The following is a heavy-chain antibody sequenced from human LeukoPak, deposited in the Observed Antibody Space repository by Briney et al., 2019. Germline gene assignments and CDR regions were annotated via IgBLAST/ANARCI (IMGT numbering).Heavy chain of an antibody. CDR2: ISGSGGST. J-gene: IGHJ3*02. CDR1: GFTFSSYA. Sequence: GGSLRLSCAASGFTFSSYAMSWVRQAPGKGLEWVSAISGSGGSTYYADSVEGRFTISRDNSKNTLYLQMNSLRAEDTAVYYCAKHLEMATITDAFDIWGQGTMVTVSS. V-gene: IGHV3-23*01. CDR3: AKHLEMATITDAFDI. D-gene: IGHD5-24*01.